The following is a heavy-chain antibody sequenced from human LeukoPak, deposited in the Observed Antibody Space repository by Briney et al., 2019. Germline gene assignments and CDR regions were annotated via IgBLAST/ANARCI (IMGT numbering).Heavy chain of an antibody. D-gene: IGHD3-22*01. CDR2: IRYDGSNK. CDR1: GFTFSSYG. CDR3: AKVVNSGYYYYFDY. J-gene: IGHJ4*02. Sequence: PGGSLRLSCAASGFTFSSYGMHWVRQAPGKGLEWVAFIRYDGSNKYYADSVKGRFTISRDNSKNTLYLQMNSLRVEDTAIYYCAKVVNSGYYYYFDYWGQGTLVTVSS. V-gene: IGHV3-30*02.